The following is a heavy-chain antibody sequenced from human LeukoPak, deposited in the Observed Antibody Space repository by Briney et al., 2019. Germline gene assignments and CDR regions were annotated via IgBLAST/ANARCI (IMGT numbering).Heavy chain of an antibody. J-gene: IGHJ4*02. D-gene: IGHD3-10*01. V-gene: IGHV4-30-4*01. CDR3: ARAMVRGVIDY. CDR1: GGSISSGDYY. CDR2: IYYSGST. Sequence: SETLSLTCTVSGGSISSGDYYWSWIRQPPGKGLGWIGYIYYSGSTYYNPSLKSRVTISVDTSKNQFSLKLSSVTAADTAVYYCARAMVRGVIDYWGQGTLVTVSS.